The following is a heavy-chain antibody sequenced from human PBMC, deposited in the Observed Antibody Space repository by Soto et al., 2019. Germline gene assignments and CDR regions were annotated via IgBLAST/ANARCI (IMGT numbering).Heavy chain of an antibody. CDR1: GFSFVNHA. CDR2: LSGSGTST. Sequence: GVSLRLSFASSGFSFVNHAMNWFRQAPGKGLEWVSGLSGSGTSTYYADSVKGRFTISRDNSRDTLFLQMNSLAADDTAVYYCAKATTNGGWFNPFDSWGQGALVTVSS. D-gene: IGHD6-19*01. CDR3: AKATTNGGWFNPFDS. V-gene: IGHV3-23*01. J-gene: IGHJ4*02.